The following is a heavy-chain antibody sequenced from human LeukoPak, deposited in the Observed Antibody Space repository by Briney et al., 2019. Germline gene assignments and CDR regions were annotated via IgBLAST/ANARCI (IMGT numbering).Heavy chain of an antibody. V-gene: IGHV1-18*04. J-gene: IGHJ4*02. Sequence: ASVKVSFKASGYTFTIYGISWVRQAPGQGLEWMGWISAYNGNTNYAQKLQGRVTMTTDTSTSTAYMELRSLRSDDTAVYYCARYFIAVAAVDYWGQGTLVTVSS. CDR2: ISAYNGNT. CDR3: ARYFIAVAAVDY. CDR1: GYTFTIYG. D-gene: IGHD6-19*01.